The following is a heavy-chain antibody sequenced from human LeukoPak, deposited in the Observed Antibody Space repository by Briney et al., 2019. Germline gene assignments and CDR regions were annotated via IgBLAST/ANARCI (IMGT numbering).Heavy chain of an antibody. CDR1: NDSISSYC. Sequence: PSETLSLTCTVSNDSISSYCCSWVRQPPGKGLEWIGFMCPSGRTDYNPSLKSRVTTSIDTSKNQLSMELRFLTAADTAVFYCARLSDSTGYPPADWGQGTLVTVSS. CDR2: MCPSGRT. J-gene: IGHJ4*02. CDR3: ARLSDSTGYPPAD. D-gene: IGHD3-22*01. V-gene: IGHV4-59*08.